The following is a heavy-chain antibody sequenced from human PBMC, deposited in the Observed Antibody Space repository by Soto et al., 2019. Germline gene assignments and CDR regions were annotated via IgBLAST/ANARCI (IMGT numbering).Heavy chain of an antibody. CDR1: GDSMTKYY. CDR2: IWTSGST. J-gene: IGHJ4*02. V-gene: IGHV4-4*07. D-gene: IGHD1-26*01. CDR3: ARTVGAAYYFDF. Sequence: GPGFSSETLSLTCTVSGDSMTKYYWSWIRQPAGKGLEWIGRIWTSGSTNYNPSLKSRVTMSIDTSNKHFSLSLKTVTAADTAVYYCARTVGAAYYFDFWGQGALVTVSS.